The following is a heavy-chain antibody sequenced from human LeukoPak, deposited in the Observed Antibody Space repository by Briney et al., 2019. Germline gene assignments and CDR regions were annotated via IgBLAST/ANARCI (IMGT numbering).Heavy chain of an antibody. D-gene: IGHD5-18*01. Sequence: GGSLRLSCTSFGFTFGDYAMSWFRQAPGKGLEWVGFIRSTTYGGTTEYAASVKGRFTISRDDSKSIAYLQMSSLKTEDTAVYYCTREGRIKPWLPSSDDAFDIWGQGTRVTVSS. V-gene: IGHV3-49*03. CDR2: IRSTTYGGTT. CDR3: TREGRIKPWLPSSDDAFDI. J-gene: IGHJ3*02. CDR1: GFTFGDYA.